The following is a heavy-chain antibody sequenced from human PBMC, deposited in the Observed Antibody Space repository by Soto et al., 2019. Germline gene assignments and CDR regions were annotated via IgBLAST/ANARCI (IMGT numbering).Heavy chain of an antibody. CDR1: GFTFSSYS. V-gene: IGHV3-21*01. Sequence: GGSLRLSCAASGFTFSSYSMNWVRQAPGKGLEWVSSISSSSSYIYYADSVKGRFTISRDNAKNSLYLQMNSLRAEDTAVYYCARSGGSYYLGIDYWGQGTLVTVSS. CDR2: ISSSSSYI. J-gene: IGHJ4*02. CDR3: ARSGGSYYLGIDY. D-gene: IGHD1-26*01.